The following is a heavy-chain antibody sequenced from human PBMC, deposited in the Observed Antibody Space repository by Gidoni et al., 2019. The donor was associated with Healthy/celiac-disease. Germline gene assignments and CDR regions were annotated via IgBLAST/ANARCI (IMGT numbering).Heavy chain of an antibody. D-gene: IGHD2-2*01. V-gene: IGHV4-34*01. CDR2: INHSGST. Sequence: QVQLQQWGAGLLKPSETLSLTCAVYGGSFSGYYWSWIRQPPGKGLEWIGEINHSGSTNYNPSLKSRVTISVDTSKNQFSLKLSSVTAADTAVYYCARGHNNRVVPAAMGDAFDIWGQGTMVTVSS. CDR3: ARGHNNRVVPAAMGDAFDI. J-gene: IGHJ3*02. CDR1: GGSFSGYY.